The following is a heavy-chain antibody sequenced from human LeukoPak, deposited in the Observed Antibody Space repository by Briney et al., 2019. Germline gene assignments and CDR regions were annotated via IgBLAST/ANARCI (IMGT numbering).Heavy chain of an antibody. V-gene: IGHV7-4-1*02. CDR1: GYTFTSYT. D-gene: IGHD4-17*01. CDR2: INTNTGNP. CDR3: ARGYTKDMTSVTHFDY. J-gene: IGHJ4*02. Sequence: ASVKVSCKASGYTFTSYTMNWVRQAPGQGLEWMGWINTNTGNPTYAQGFTGRFAFSLETSVSTAYLQISSLNAEDTAVYYCARGYTKDMTSVTHFDYWGQGTLVTVSS.